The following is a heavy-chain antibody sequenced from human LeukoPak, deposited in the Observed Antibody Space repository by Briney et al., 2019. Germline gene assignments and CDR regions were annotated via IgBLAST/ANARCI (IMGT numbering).Heavy chain of an antibody. CDR3: ARVVAAAGEEPLFHY. V-gene: IGHV3-11*01. D-gene: IGHD6-13*01. CDR1: GYPFSDYY. CDR2: ISRSGSAI. J-gene: IGHJ4*02. Sequence: GGSLGLSCAASGYPFSDYYMSWISQAPAKGLEEVSYISRSGSAIYYTDSVKGRYTISRHNAKKSQYLQMNRLRAEDTAVYYCARVVAAAGEEPLFHYWGQGTLVTVSS.